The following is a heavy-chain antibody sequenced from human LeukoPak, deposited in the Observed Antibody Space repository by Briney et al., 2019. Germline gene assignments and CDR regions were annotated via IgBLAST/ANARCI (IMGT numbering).Heavy chain of an antibody. CDR1: GFTFSSYA. D-gene: IGHD1-14*01. CDR3: ARVGMTYYFDY. J-gene: IGHJ4*02. Sequence: GGSLRLSCAASGFTFSSYAMSWVRQAPGKGLEWVSVIYSGGSTYYADSVKGRFTISRDNSKNTLYLQMNSLRAEDTAVYYCARVGMTYYFDYWGQGTLVTVSS. V-gene: IGHV3-53*01. CDR2: IYSGGST.